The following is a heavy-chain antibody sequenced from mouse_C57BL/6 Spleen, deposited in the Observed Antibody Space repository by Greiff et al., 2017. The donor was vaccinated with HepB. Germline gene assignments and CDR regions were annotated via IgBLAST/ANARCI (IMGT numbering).Heavy chain of an antibody. Sequence: VKLMESGAELAKPGASVKLSCKASGYTFTSYWMHWVKQRPGQGLEWIGYINPSSGYTKYNQKFKDKATLTADKSSSTAYMQLSSLTYEDSAVYYCARPYYGSSYLFAYWGQGTLVTVSA. CDR2: INPSSGYT. D-gene: IGHD1-1*01. J-gene: IGHJ3*01. V-gene: IGHV1-7*01. CDR3: ARPYYGSSYLFAY. CDR1: GYTFTSYW.